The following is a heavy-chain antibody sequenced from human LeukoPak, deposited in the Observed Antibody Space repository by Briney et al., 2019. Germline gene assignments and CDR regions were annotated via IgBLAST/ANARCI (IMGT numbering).Heavy chain of an antibody. CDR3: ARTFGRHYDFWSGSEDYFDY. D-gene: IGHD3-3*01. CDR1: GYTFTNYG. J-gene: IGHJ4*02. V-gene: IGHV1-18*01. CDR2: ISAYNGNT. Sequence: ASVKVSCKASGYTFTNYGISWVRQAPGQGLEWMGWISAYNGNTNYAQNLQGRVTMTTDTSTSTAYMELRSLKSDDTAVYYCARTFGRHYDFWSGSEDYFDYWGQGTLVTVSS.